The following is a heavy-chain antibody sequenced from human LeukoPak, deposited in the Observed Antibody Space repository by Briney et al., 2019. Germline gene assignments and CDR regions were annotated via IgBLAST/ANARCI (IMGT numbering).Heavy chain of an antibody. J-gene: IGHJ4*02. Sequence: GGSLRLSCVASGFPFSSYWMTWVRQAPGKGLEWVANIKQDGSKKSYVDSVKGRFTISRDNAKNSLYLQMNSLSAEDTAVYYCARSTAMYRETLDYWGQGTLVTVSS. CDR2: IKQDGSKK. D-gene: IGHD5-18*01. CDR1: GFPFSSYW. CDR3: ARSTAMYRETLDY. V-gene: IGHV3-7*01.